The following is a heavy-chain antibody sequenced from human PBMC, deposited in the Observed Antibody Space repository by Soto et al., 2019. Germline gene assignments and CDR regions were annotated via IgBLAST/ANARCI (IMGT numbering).Heavy chain of an antibody. Sequence: PVGSLRLSCAASGFTFSSYSTHWVRQAPGKGPEWVSSIGTRSDVYYADSVKGRFTISRDNAKNSMALQMNSLRAEDTGVYYCAREETASPLAYGLDVWGQGTTVTVSS. CDR3: AREETASPLAYGLDV. CDR1: GFTFSSYS. CDR2: IGTRSDV. V-gene: IGHV3-21*01. D-gene: IGHD2-21*02. J-gene: IGHJ6*02.